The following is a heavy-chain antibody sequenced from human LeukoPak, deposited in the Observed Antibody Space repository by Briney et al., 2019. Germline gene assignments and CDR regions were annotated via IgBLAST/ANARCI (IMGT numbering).Heavy chain of an antibody. D-gene: IGHD3-10*01. CDR2: IKQDGSAK. J-gene: IGHJ4*02. CDR3: AKKSRGSGSYYGDY. Sequence: GGSLRLSCAASGFTFNRYWMSWVRQAPGKELQWVANIKQDGSAKYYVDSVKGRFTISRDNAKNSLYLQMNSLRAEDTAVYYCAKKSRGSGSYYGDYWGQGILVTVSS. V-gene: IGHV3-7*01. CDR1: GFTFNRYW.